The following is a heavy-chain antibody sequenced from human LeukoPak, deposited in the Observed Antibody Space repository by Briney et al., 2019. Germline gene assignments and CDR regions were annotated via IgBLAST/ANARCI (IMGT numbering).Heavy chain of an antibody. D-gene: IGHD6-13*01. Sequence: GESLKISCKGSGYIFTNYWIAWGRQMPGKGLEWMGVLYPGDSDTRYSPSFQGQVIISADKSISTAYLQWSSLKASDTAMYYCARLRRSSSSWHEGDGFDPWGQGTLVTVSS. CDR2: LYPGDSDT. CDR3: ARLRRSSSSWHEGDGFDP. CDR1: GYIFTNYW. V-gene: IGHV5-51*01. J-gene: IGHJ5*02.